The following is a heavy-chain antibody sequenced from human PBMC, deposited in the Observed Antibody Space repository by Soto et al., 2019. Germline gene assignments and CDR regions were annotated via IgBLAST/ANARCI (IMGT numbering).Heavy chain of an antibody. J-gene: IGHJ6*02. CDR2: IYYSGST. D-gene: IGHD3-3*01. V-gene: IGHV4-59*01. CDR3: ARGKDYDFWSGYHYYYGMDD. CDR1: GGSISSYY. Sequence: QVQLQESGPGLVKPSETLSLTCTVSGGSISSYYWSWIRQPPGKGLEWIGYIYYSGSTNYNPSLKSRVTRSVDTSKNQFSLKLSSVAAADTAVYYCARGKDYDFWSGYHYYYGMDDWGQGTTVTVSS.